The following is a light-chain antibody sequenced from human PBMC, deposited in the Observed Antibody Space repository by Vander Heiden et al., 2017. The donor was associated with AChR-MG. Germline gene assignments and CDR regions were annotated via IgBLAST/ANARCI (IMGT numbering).Light chain of an antibody. J-gene: IGLJ2*01. CDR3: QAWDSSTAWV. Sequence: SYELTQPPSVSGSPGQTASITCSGSKLGDNYVCWYHQTPCQSPVLVIYQDSKRPSGIPARFSGSNSGNTATLTISGTQAMDEADYYCQAWDSSTAWVFGGGTKLTVL. CDR1: KLGDNY. V-gene: IGLV3-1*01. CDR2: QDS.